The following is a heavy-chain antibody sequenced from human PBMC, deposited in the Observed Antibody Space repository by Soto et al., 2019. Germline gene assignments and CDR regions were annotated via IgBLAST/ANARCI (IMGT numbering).Heavy chain of an antibody. V-gene: IGHV1-3*01. CDR2: ITAGAGYT. Sequence: VASVKVSCKASGYTFTAHSIHWVRQAPGQRLEWLGWITAGAGYTDYSQNFQGRVTITRDTSASTAYMELSSLRSEDTALYYCARENPRKSWSYYDFWGQGTLVTVSS. CDR1: GYTFTAHS. J-gene: IGHJ4*03. CDR3: ARENPRKSWSYYDF.